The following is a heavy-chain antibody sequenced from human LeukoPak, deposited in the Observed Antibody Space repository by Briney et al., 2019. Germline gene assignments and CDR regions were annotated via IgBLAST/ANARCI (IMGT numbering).Heavy chain of an antibody. J-gene: IGHJ4*02. D-gene: IGHD6-19*01. CDR2: IIPIFGTA. CDR3: ASSPSGSDYFDY. Sequence: SVKVSCKASGGTFSSYAISWVRQAPGQGLEWMGGIIPIFGTANYAQKFQGRVTITTDESTSTAYMELSSLRSGDTAVYYCASSPSGSDYFDYWGQGTLVTVSS. V-gene: IGHV1-69*05. CDR1: GGTFSSYA.